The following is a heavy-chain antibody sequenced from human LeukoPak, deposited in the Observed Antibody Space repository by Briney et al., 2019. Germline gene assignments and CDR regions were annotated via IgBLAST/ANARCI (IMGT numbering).Heavy chain of an antibody. V-gene: IGHV3-33*01. CDR3: ARDPTRYSSGWSHFDY. CDR1: GFTFSSYG. J-gene: IGHJ4*02. D-gene: IGHD6-19*01. CDR2: IWYDGSNK. Sequence: GWSLRLSCAASGFTFSSYGMHWVRQAPGKGLEWVAVIWYDGSNKYYADSVKGRFTISRDNSKNTLYLQMNSLRAEDTAVYYCARDPTRYSSGWSHFDYWGQGTLVTVSS.